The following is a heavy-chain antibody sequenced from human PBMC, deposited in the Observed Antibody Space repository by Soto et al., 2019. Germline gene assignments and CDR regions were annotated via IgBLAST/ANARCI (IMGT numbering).Heavy chain of an antibody. Sequence: GGSLRLSCVGSGFTFNNAWMNWVRQAPGKGLEWVGRIKSETDGGTTDYVAPVKGRFTISRDDSKNTLYLQMNSLRAEDTAVYYCAKGGEFGYWGQGTLVTVSS. J-gene: IGHJ4*02. D-gene: IGHD3-10*01. CDR1: GFTFNNAW. CDR2: IKSETDGGTT. V-gene: IGHV3-15*07. CDR3: AKGGEFGY.